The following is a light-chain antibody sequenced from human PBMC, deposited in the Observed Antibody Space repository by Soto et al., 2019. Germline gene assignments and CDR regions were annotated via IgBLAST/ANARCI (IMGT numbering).Light chain of an antibody. Sequence: QSALTQPASVSGSPGQSITISCTGTSSDVGRYNYVSWYQQHPGKVPKVMIYDVTNRPSGVSDRFSGSKSGNTASLTISGLQTEDEADYYCSSFTSINTVVFGGGTKLTVL. CDR2: DVT. CDR1: SSDVGRYNY. J-gene: IGLJ3*02. CDR3: SSFTSINTVV. V-gene: IGLV2-14*03.